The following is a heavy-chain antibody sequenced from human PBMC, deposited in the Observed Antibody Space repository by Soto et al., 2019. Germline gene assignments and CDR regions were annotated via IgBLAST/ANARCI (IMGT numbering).Heavy chain of an antibody. V-gene: IGHV3-23*01. Sequence: PEGSLRLSCAASGFTFSSYAMSWVRQAPGKGLEWVSAISGSGGSTYYADSVKGRFTISRDNSKNTLYLQMNSLRAEDTAVYYCAKDLVLLPEYYLDYWGQGTLVTVSS. J-gene: IGHJ4*02. CDR2: ISGSGGST. CDR1: GFTFSSYA. CDR3: AKDLVLLPEYYLDY. D-gene: IGHD3-10*01.